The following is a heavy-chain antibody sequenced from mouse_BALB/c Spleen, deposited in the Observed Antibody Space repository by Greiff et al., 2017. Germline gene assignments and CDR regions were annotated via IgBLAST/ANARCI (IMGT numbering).Heavy chain of an antibody. D-gene: IGHD1-1*01. V-gene: IGHV3-6*02. CDR3: ARGGLLPLDY. CDR2: ISYDGSN. CDR1: GYSITSGYY. Sequence: EVKLEESGPGLVKPSQSLSLTCSVTGYSITSGYYWNWIRQFPGNKLEWMGYISYDGSNNYNPSLKNRISITRDTSKNQFFLKLNSVTTEDTATYYCARGGLLPLDYWGQGTTLTVSS. J-gene: IGHJ2*01.